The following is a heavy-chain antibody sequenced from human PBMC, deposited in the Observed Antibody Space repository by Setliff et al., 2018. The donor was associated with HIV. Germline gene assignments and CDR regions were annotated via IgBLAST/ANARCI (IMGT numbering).Heavy chain of an antibody. D-gene: IGHD3-10*01. CDR1: GDSISSYY. V-gene: IGHV4-59*01. J-gene: IGHJ6*03. Sequence: SETLSLTCTVSGDSISSYYWSRIRQPPGKGLEWIGYIYYSGSTNYNPSLKSRVTISVDTSKNQFSLHLSSVTAADTAVYYCARDTYISGTHYYYYYMDVWGKGATVTVSS. CDR2: IYYSGST. CDR3: ARDTYISGTHYYYYYMDV.